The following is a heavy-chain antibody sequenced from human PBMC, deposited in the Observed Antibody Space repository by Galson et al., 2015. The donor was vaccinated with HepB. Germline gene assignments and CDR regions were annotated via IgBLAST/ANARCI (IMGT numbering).Heavy chain of an antibody. CDR1: GYTFTDYY. CDR2: VDPEDGET. V-gene: IGHV1-69-2*01. D-gene: IGHD1-14*01. Sequence: VKVSCKVSGYTFTDYYMHWVQQAPGKGLEWMGLVDPEDGETKYAEKYQGRVTITADTSINTAYMELSSLRSEDTAVYFCSTGYSSVDYWGQGTLVTVSS. CDR3: STGYSSVDY. J-gene: IGHJ4*02.